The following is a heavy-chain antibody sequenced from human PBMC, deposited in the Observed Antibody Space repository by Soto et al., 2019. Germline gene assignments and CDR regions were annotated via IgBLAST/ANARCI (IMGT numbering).Heavy chain of an antibody. Sequence: EVQLLESGGGLVQPGGSLRLSCVASGFTFSYYTMSWVRQAPGKGLEWVSGISNSGDTIYYADSVKGRFTISRDNFKNTLYLQMTSLRADDTAVYYCAVPVPAPTHDDYYDRDVWGQGTTVTVSS. CDR1: GFTFSYYT. CDR2: ISNSGDTI. CDR3: AVPVPAPTHDDYYDRDV. D-gene: IGHD2-2*01. V-gene: IGHV3-23*01. J-gene: IGHJ6*02.